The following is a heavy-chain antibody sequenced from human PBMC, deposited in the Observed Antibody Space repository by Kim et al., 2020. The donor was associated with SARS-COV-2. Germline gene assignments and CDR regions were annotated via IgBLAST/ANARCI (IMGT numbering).Heavy chain of an antibody. CDR2: SGST. CDR1: GGSISSGGYY. CDR3: ARSYPTSWRTAGAFDI. J-gene: IGHJ3*02. V-gene: IGHV4-31*03. Sequence: SETLSLTCTVSGGSISSGGYYWSWIRQHPGKGLEWIGYSGSTYYNPSLKNRVTISVDTSKNQFSLKLSSVTAADTAVYYCARSYPTSWRTAGAFDIWGQGTMVTVSS. D-gene: IGHD2-2*01.